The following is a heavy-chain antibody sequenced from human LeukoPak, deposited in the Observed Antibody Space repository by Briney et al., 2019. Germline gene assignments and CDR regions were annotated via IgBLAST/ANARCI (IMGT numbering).Heavy chain of an antibody. CDR1: GGSISSSSYY. J-gene: IGHJ4*02. CDR2: IYYSGST. Sequence: ASETLSLTCTVSGGSISSSSYYWGWIRQPPGKGLEWIGSIYYSGSTYYNPSLKSRVTISVDTSKNQFSLKLSSVTAADTAVYYCARVLALNNHDFDYWGQGTLVTVSS. D-gene: IGHD1-14*01. CDR3: ARVLALNNHDFDY. V-gene: IGHV4-39*01.